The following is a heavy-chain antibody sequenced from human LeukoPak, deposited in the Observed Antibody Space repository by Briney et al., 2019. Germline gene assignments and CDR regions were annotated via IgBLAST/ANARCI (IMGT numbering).Heavy chain of an antibody. D-gene: IGHD3-22*01. J-gene: IGHJ4*02. V-gene: IGHV3-74*01. CDR2: INSDGSST. Sequence: PGGSLRLSCAASGFTFSSYWMHWVRQAPGKGLVWVSRINSDGSSTSYADSVKGRFTISRDNAKNTLYLQMNSQRAEDTAVYYCATVGWYYYDTDYWGQGTLVTVSS. CDR1: GFTFSSYW. CDR3: ATVGWYYYDTDY.